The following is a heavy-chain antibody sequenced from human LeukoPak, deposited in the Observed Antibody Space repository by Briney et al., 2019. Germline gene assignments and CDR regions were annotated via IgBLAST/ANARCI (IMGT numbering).Heavy chain of an antibody. V-gene: IGHV4-59*08. CDR3: ARHPSRAGAGSGAFDI. D-gene: IGHD6-19*01. Sequence: SETLSLTCTVSGGSINSYYWTWIRQPPGKGLEWIGYKFYSGGTNYNPSLKGRLTISLDTSKYQFSLMLSSVTAADTAVYYCARHPSRAGAGSGAFDIWGQGTMVTVSS. CDR2: KFYSGGT. J-gene: IGHJ3*02. CDR1: GGSINSYY.